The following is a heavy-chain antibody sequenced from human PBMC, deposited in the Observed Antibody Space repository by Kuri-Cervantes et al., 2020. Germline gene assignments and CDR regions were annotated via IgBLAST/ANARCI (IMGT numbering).Heavy chain of an antibody. J-gene: IGHJ4*02. Sequence: GGSLRLSCAASRFTFSDYYMSWIRQAPGKGLEWVSYISNSGSTIYYADSVKGRFTISRDNAKNSLYLQMNSLRAGDTAVYYCARTSSPDYFDYWGQGTLVTVSS. CDR3: ARTSSPDYFDY. V-gene: IGHV3-11*04. D-gene: IGHD6-6*01. CDR2: ISNSGSTI. CDR1: RFTFSDYY.